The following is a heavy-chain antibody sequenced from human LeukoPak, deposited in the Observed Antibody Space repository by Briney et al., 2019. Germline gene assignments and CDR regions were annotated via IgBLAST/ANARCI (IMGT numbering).Heavy chain of an antibody. Sequence: SETLSLTCAVYGGSFSGYYWSWIRQPPGKGLEWIGEINHSGSTNYNPSLKSRVTISVDTSKNQFSLKLSSVTAADTAVYYCARRTYTSRRYYYYYMDVWGRGTTVTVSS. CDR3: ARRTYTSRRYYYYYMDV. D-gene: IGHD6-13*01. V-gene: IGHV4-34*01. CDR1: GGSFSGYY. J-gene: IGHJ6*03. CDR2: INHSGST.